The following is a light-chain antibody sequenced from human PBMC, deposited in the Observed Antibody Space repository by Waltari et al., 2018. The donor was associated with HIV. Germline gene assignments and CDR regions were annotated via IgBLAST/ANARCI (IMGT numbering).Light chain of an antibody. Sequence: QSALTQPPSASGSPGPSVTIPCTGTSSDVGAYNYVSWFPPHPGKAPKLMIYDVTKRPSGVPDRFSGSKSGNTASLTVSGLQAEDEADYYCASHAGSKDVFGGGTRLTVL. CDR3: ASHAGSKDV. CDR2: DVT. CDR1: SSDVGAYNY. J-gene: IGLJ2*01. V-gene: IGLV2-8*01.